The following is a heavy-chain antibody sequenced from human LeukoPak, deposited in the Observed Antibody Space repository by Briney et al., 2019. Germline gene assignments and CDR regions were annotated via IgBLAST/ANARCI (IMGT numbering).Heavy chain of an antibody. CDR2: TYYRSKWYN. J-gene: IGHJ5*02. D-gene: IGHD6-19*01. Sequence: SETLSLTCAISGDSVSSNSAAWNWIRQSPSRGLEWLGRTYYRSKWYNDYAVSVKSRITINPDTSKNQFSLQLNSVTPEDTAVYYCARGAPPGIAVAVNNWFDPWGRGTLVTVSS. CDR3: ARGAPPGIAVAVNNWFDP. V-gene: IGHV6-1*01. CDR1: GDSVSSNSAA.